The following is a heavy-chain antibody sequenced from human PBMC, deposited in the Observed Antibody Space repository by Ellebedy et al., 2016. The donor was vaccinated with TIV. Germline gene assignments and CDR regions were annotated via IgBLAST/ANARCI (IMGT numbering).Heavy chain of an antibody. V-gene: IGHV1-69*13. CDR1: GGTFSSYA. CDR2: IIPICGTA. CDR3: AALRITMVRGVIGAFDI. Sequence: ASVKVSCKASGGTFSSYAISWVRQAPGQGLEWMGGIIPICGTANYAQKFQGRVTITADESTSTAYMELSSLRSEDTAVYYCAALRITMVRGVIGAFDIWGQGTMVTVSS. J-gene: IGHJ3*02. D-gene: IGHD3-10*01.